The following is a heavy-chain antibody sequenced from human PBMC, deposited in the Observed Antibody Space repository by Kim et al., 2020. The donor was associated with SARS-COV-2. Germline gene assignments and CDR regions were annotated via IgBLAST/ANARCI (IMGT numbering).Heavy chain of an antibody. Sequence: GGSLRLSCAASGFTFSSYAMSWVRQAPGKGLEWVSAISGSGGRTYYADSVKGRFTISRDNSKNTLYLQMNSLRAEDTAVYYCAKDRPYYDLLTGYYEDWYVDLWGRGTLVTVSS. CDR2: ISGSGGRT. CDR1: GFTFSSYA. CDR3: AKDRPYYDLLTGYYEDWYVDL. D-gene: IGHD3-9*01. J-gene: IGHJ2*01. V-gene: IGHV3-23*01.